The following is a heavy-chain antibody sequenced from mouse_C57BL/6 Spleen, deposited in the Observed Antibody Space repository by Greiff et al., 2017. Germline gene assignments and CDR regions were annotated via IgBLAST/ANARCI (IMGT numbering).Heavy chain of an antibody. CDR3: ARGEYYGSPYYFDY. CDR1: GYAFSSYW. J-gene: IGHJ2*01. Sequence: QVHVKQSGAELVKPGASVKISCKASGYAFSSYWMNWVKQRPGKGLEWIGQIYPGDGDTNYNGKFKGKATLTADKSSSTAYMQLSSLTSEDSAVYFCARGEYYGSPYYFDYWGQGTTLTVSS. V-gene: IGHV1-80*01. D-gene: IGHD1-1*01. CDR2: IYPGDGDT.